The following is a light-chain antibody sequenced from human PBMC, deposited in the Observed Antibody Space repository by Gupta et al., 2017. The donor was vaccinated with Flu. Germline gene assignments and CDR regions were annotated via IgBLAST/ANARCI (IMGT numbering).Light chain of an antibody. CDR1: QSLVFGDGKTY. V-gene: IGKV2D-29*01. CDR2: DVS. J-gene: IGKJ1*01. Sequence: DIVMTQTPLSLSVTPGQPASISCKSSQSLVFGDGKTYFYWFLQKPGQPPQLLIHDVSNRFSGVPDRFSGSGSGTDFTLKISRGEAEDVGVYYCMQRVQSPWTFGQGTKVEIK. CDR3: MQRVQSPWT.